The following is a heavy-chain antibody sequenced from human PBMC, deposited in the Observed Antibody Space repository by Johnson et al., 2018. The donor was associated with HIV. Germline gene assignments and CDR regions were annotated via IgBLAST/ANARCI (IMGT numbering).Heavy chain of an antibody. J-gene: IGHJ3*02. CDR3: ARVLGARGPGAFDI. CDR2: ISYDGSNE. V-gene: IGHV3-30*04. Sequence: QVQLVESGGGVVQPERSLRLSCSASGFTFSMYSMHWVRQAPGKGLEWVALISYDGSNEYYADSVKGRFTISRDNSKNTLYLQMSSLRTEDTAVYYCARVLGARGPGAFDIWGQGTMVTVSS. CDR1: GFTFSMYS.